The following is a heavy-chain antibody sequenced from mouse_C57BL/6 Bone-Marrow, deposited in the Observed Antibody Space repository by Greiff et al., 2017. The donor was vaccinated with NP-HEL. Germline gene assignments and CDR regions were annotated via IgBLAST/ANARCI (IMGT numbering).Heavy chain of an antibody. D-gene: IGHD1-1*01. Sequence: VKLVESGAELVRPGASVTLSCKASGYTFTDYEMHWVKQTPVHGLEWIGAIDPETGGTAYNQKFKGKAILTADKSSSTAYMELRSLTSEDSAVYYCTRWEYYGVATDWYFDVWGTGTTVTVSS. CDR1: GYTFTDYE. V-gene: IGHV1-15*01. J-gene: IGHJ1*03. CDR3: TRWEYYGVATDWYFDV. CDR2: IDPETGGT.